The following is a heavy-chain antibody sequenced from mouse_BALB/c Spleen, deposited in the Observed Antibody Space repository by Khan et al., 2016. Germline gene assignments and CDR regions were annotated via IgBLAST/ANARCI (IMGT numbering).Heavy chain of an antibody. V-gene: IGHV1-9*01. CDR3: ARGSY. J-gene: IGHJ3*01. Sequence: QVQLQRSGAELMKPGASVKISCKATGYTFSNYWIEWIKERPGHGLEWIGEILPGSGTTNYNEKLKGTATFTAETSSNTACMQLSSLTSEDSAVYYCARGSYWGQGTLVTVSA. CDR1: GYTFSNYW. CDR2: ILPGSGTT.